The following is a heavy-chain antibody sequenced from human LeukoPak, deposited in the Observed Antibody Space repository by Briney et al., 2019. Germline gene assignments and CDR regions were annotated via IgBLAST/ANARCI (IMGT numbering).Heavy chain of an antibody. CDR1: GFTFSNYG. J-gene: IGHJ4*02. CDR2: ISYNGNVK. D-gene: IGHD3-22*01. CDR3: ARENTYYYDSSGLRL. Sequence: SGGSLRLSCAGSGFTFSNYGIHWVRQAPGKGLEWVAVISYNGNVKYYMDSVKGRFTISRDNSKNTLYLQMNSLRAEDTAVYYCARENTYYYDSSGLRLWGQGTLVTVSS. V-gene: IGHV3-30*03.